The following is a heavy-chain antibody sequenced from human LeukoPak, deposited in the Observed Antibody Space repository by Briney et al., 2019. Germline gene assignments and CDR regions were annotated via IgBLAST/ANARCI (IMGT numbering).Heavy chain of an antibody. CDR3: ARGDYYDSSGYYRFDY. J-gene: IGHJ4*02. CDR1: GYTFTSYG. D-gene: IGHD3-22*01. CDR2: ISAYNGNT. Sequence: ASVKVSCKASGYTFTSYGISWVRQAPGQGLEWMGWISAYNGNTNYAQKLQGRVTITTDTSTSTAYMELRSLRSDDTAVYYCARGDYYDSSGYYRFDYWGQGTLVTVSS. V-gene: IGHV1-18*01.